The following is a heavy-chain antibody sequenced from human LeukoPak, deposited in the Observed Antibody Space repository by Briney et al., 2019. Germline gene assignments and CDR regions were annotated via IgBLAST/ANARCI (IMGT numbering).Heavy chain of an antibody. Sequence: SVKVSCKASGGIFSSYAISWVRQAPGQGLEWMGGIIPIFGTANYAQKFQGRVTITADESTSTAYMELSSLRSEDTAVYYCARDVIAVAGINWFDPWGQGTLVTVSS. CDR1: GGIFSSYA. J-gene: IGHJ5*02. CDR2: IIPIFGTA. CDR3: ARDVIAVAGINWFDP. V-gene: IGHV1-69*13. D-gene: IGHD6-19*01.